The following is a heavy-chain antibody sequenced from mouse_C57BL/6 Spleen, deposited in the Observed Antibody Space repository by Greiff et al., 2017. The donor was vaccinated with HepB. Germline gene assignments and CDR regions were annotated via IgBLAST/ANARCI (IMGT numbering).Heavy chain of an antibody. D-gene: IGHD2-4*01. Sequence: QVQLQQSGPELVKPGASVKISCKASGYAFSSSWMNWVKQRPGKGLEWIGRIYPGDGDTNYNGKFKGKATLNADKSSTTAYMQLSSLTSEDSAVYCCARERDYEEESYYFDYWGQGTTLTVSS. J-gene: IGHJ2*01. CDR3: ARERDYEEESYYFDY. V-gene: IGHV1-82*01. CDR2: IYPGDGDT. CDR1: GYAFSSSW.